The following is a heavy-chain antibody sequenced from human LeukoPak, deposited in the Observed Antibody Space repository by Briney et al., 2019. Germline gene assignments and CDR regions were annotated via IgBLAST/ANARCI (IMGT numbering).Heavy chain of an antibody. D-gene: IGHD3-3*02. CDR1: GFTFSNYW. V-gene: IGHV3-7*04. CDR2: INEDGSEK. Sequence: GGSLRLSCADSGFTFSNYWMNWVRQAPGKGLEWVANINEDGSEKYYVDSVKGGFTISRDNAQNSLYLQMDRLRAEDTAVYYCARDSQHLNFHHRGQGTLGTVS. J-gene: IGHJ4*02. CDR3: ARDSQHLNFHH.